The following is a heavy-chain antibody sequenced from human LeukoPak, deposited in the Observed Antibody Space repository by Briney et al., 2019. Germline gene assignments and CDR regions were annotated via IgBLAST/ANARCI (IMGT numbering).Heavy chain of an antibody. V-gene: IGHV1-18*04. Sequence: ASVKVSCKASGYTFTSYGISWVRQAPGQGLEWMGWISAYNGNTNYAQKLQGRVTMTTDTSTSTACMELRSLRSDDTAVYYCASSYYYGSGSYYYYGMDVWGKGTTVTVSS. CDR1: GYTFTSYG. CDR2: ISAYNGNT. CDR3: ASSYYYGSGSYYYYGMDV. D-gene: IGHD3-10*01. J-gene: IGHJ6*04.